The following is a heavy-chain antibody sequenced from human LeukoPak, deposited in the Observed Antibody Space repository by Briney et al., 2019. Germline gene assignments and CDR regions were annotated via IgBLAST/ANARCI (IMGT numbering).Heavy chain of an antibody. V-gene: IGHV4-34*01. Sequence: SETLSLTCAVSGEPFTDYYWSWVRDPPGKGLEWIGEINHSGSTNYNPSLKSRVTMSVDTSLNQFSLKWSSVTAADTAFYNCARPWGYSRSCRTFDIWGQGTMVTVSS. D-gene: IGHD6-13*01. CDR2: INHSGST. CDR1: GEPFTDYY. CDR3: ARPWGYSRSCRTFDI. J-gene: IGHJ3*02.